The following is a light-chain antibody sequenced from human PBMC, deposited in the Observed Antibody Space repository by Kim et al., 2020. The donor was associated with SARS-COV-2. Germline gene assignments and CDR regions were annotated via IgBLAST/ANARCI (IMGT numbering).Light chain of an antibody. CDR1: QNVVSSSNNKNF. Sequence: ANNNCKSSQNVVSSSNNKNFLAWYQKKPGQPPKLLIYSASTRESGVPDRFSGSGSGTDFTLTISSLQAEDVAVYYCQQYYTTPLTFGQGTKVDIK. J-gene: IGKJ1*01. CDR2: SAS. V-gene: IGKV4-1*01. CDR3: QQYYTTPLT.